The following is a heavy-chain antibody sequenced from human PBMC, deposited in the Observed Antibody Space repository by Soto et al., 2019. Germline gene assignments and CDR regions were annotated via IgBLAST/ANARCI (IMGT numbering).Heavy chain of an antibody. CDR2: IYYTGST. CDR3: AREFSNSPEAFDS. D-gene: IGHD6-6*01. V-gene: IGHV4-61*01. CDR1: GGSVNIDNFY. Sequence: SETLSLTCTVSGGSVNIDNFYWSCIRQPPGRGLEWIGYIYYTGSTNYNPSPKSRVTISIDTSRNQFSLKLSSVTAADTAVYYCAREFSNSPEAFDSWGQGSLVTVSS. J-gene: IGHJ4*02.